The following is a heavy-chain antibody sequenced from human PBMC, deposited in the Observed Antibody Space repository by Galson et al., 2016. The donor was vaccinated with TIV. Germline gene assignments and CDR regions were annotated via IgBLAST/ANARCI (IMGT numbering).Heavy chain of an antibody. Sequence: SLRLSCASSGFTFARFAMSRVRQAPGKGLEWLSTIRANGDATFYADSVRGRFTISRDNSKNTLYMQMNSLTAEDTAVYYCAKERGGGYYDDYFDHWGQGTLLTVSS. CDR3: AKERGGGYYDDYFDH. J-gene: IGHJ4*02. CDR1: GFTFARFA. CDR2: IRANGDAT. D-gene: IGHD3-10*01. V-gene: IGHV3-23*01.